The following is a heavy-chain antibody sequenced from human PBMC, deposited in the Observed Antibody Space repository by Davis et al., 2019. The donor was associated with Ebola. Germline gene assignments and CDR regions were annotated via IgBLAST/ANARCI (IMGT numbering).Heavy chain of an antibody. Sequence: PGGSLRLSCAASGFTFSNAWMSWVRQAPGKGLEWVGRIRSKANSYATAYAASVKGRFTISRDDSKNTAYLQMNSLKTEDTAVYYCTRQGVMVRDGMDVWGQGTTVTVSS. J-gene: IGHJ6*02. V-gene: IGHV3-73*01. CDR3: TRQGVMVRDGMDV. D-gene: IGHD3-10*01. CDR1: GFTFSNAW. CDR2: IRSKANSYAT.